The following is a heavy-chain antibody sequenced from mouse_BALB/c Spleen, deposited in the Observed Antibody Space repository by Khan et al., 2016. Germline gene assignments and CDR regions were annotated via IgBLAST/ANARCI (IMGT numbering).Heavy chain of an antibody. J-gene: IGHJ2*01. CDR3: TRGGTSPLFDY. D-gene: IGHD3-3*01. Sequence: QVQLQQSGAELVRPGASVTLSCKATGYTFTDYEMHWVKQTPVHGLEWIGAIDPETGGTAYNQKFKGKATLTADKSSSTAYMELRSLTSEDSAVXYCTRGGTSPLFDYWGQGTTLTVSS. CDR2: IDPETGGT. V-gene: IGHV1-15*01. CDR1: GYTFTDYE.